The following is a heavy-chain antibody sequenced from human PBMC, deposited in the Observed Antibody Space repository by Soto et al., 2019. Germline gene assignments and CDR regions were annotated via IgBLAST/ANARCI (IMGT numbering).Heavy chain of an antibody. CDR2: IYYRGST. CDR3: GRHTLTGSGWFENWFDP. J-gene: IGHJ5*02. D-gene: IGHD6-19*01. Sequence: QLQLQESGPGLVKPSETLSLTCTVSGGSISSSSYYWGWIRPPPGKAREWIGGIYYRGSTYYNPSPKSRTTISVDSSKNQYSLKLSSVTAADTALHYCGRHTLTGSGWFENWFDPRRQGTLVTVSS. V-gene: IGHV4-39*01. CDR1: GGSISSSSYY.